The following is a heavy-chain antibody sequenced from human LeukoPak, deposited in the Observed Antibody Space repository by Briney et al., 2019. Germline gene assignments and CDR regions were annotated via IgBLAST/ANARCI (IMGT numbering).Heavy chain of an antibody. J-gene: IGHJ4*02. D-gene: IGHD6-19*01. CDR1: GYTFTSYY. CDR3: ARDLDGIAVAGTNGLGFFDY. Sequence: ASVKVSCKASGYTFTSYYMHWVRQAPGQGLEWMGIINPSGGSTSYAQKFQGRVTMTRDTSTSTVYMELSNLRSEDTAVYYCARDLDGIAVAGTNGLGFFDYWGQGTLVTVSS. V-gene: IGHV1-46*03. CDR2: INPSGGST.